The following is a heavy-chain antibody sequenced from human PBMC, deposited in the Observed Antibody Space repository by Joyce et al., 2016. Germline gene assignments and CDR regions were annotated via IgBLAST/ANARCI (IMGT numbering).Heavy chain of an antibody. CDR2: IIPILGTT. J-gene: IGHJ6*02. D-gene: IGHD2-21*02. CDR3: ARDTSRMTLKGMDV. Sequence: QVYLEQSGAEVRKPGSSVKVSCKASRVPFSSYSIAWVRKAPGEGLEWMGEIIPILGTTNYADKFQGRVSMTADASTSTANIELSGLTSEDTAIYYCARDTSRMTLKGMDVWGQGTTVTVSS. CDR1: RVPFSSYS. V-gene: IGHV1-69*12.